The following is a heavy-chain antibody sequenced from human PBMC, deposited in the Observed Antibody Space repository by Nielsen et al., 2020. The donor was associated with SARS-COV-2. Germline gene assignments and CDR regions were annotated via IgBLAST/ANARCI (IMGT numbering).Heavy chain of an antibody. CDR3: ARDPGYSGYGDL. CDR2: ISYDGSNK. D-gene: IGHD5-12*01. Sequence: GESLKISCAASGFTFSSYAMHWVRQAPGKGLEWVAVISYDGSNKYYADSVKGRFTISRDNSKNTLYLQMNSLRAEDTAVYYCARDPGYSGYGDLWGRGTLVTVSS. V-gene: IGHV3-30-3*01. CDR1: GFTFSSYA. J-gene: IGHJ2*01.